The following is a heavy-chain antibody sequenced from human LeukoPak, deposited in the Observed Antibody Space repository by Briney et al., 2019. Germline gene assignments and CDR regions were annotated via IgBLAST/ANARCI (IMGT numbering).Heavy chain of an antibody. V-gene: IGHV4-30-4*08. D-gene: IGHD2-15*01. J-gene: IGHJ5*02. CDR1: GGSISRGDYY. CDR2: IYYSGST. Sequence: PSETLSLTCTVSGGSISRGDYYWSWIRQPPGKGLEWIGYIYYSGSTYYNPSLKSRVTISVDTSKNQFSLKLSSVTAADTAVYYCARLLQGGWFDPWGQGTLVTVSS. CDR3: ARLLQGGWFDP.